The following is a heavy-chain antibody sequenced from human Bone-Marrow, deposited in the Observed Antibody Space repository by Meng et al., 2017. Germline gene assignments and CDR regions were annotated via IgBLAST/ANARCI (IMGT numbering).Heavy chain of an antibody. V-gene: IGHV4-39*07. CDR2: IYHSGIT. CDR1: GGSISSSSYY. CDR3: AREARNGDFSYYFDY. Sequence: GSLSLTCTVSGGSISSSSYYWGWIRQPPGKGLEWIGSIYHSGITYYNPSLKSRVTISVDTSKNQFSLKLSSVTAADTAVYYCAREARNGDFSYYFDYWGQGTLVTVSS. D-gene: IGHD4-17*01. J-gene: IGHJ4*02.